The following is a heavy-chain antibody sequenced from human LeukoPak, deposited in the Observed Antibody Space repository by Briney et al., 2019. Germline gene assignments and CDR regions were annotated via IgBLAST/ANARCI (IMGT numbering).Heavy chain of an antibody. J-gene: IGHJ6*02. CDR2: ISYDGSNK. D-gene: IGHD3-22*01. CDR1: GFTFSSYA. V-gene: IGHV3-30-3*01. CDR3: ARDPDAGSSGYYLKYYYYGMDV. Sequence: GGSLRLSCAASGFTFSSYAMHWVRQAPGKGLEWVAVISYDGSNKYYADSVKGRFTISRDNAKNSLYLQMNSLRAEDTAVYYCARDPDAGSSGYYLKYYYYGMDVWGQGTTVTVSS.